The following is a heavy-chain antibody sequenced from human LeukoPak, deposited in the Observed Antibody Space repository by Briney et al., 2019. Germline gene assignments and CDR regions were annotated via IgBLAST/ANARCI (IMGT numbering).Heavy chain of an antibody. CDR1: GGSISSGSYY. CDR2: IYTSGST. CDR3: ARETYSSGFEYFQH. D-gene: IGHD6-19*01. J-gene: IGHJ1*01. Sequence: PSQTLSLTCTVSGGSISSGSYYWSWIRQPAGKGLEWIGRIYTSGSTNYNPSLKSRVTISVDTSKNQFSLKLSSVTAADTAVYYCARETYSSGFEYFQHWGQGTLVTVSS. V-gene: IGHV4-61*02.